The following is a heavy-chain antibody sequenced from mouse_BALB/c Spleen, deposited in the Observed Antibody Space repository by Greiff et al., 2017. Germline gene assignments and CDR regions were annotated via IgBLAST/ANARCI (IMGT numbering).Heavy chain of an antibody. CDR3: ARNDGYYAY. Sequence: QVTLKVCGPGILQPSQTLSLTCSFSGFSLSTSGMGVSWIRQPSGKGLEWLAHIYWDDDKRYNPSLKSRLTISKDTSRNQVFLKITSVDTADTATYYCARNDGYYAYWGQGTLVTVSA. CDR1: GFSLSTSGMG. D-gene: IGHD2-3*01. CDR2: IYWDDDK. V-gene: IGHV8-12*01. J-gene: IGHJ3*01.